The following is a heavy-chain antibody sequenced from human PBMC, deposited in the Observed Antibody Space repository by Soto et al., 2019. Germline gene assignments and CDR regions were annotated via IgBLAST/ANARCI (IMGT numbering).Heavy chain of an antibody. CDR1: GYTFTSYY. Sequence: QVQLVQSGAEVKKPGASVKVSCRASGYTFTSYYVHWVRQAPGHGLEWMGIIDPSGGSTSYPEKFQCRVTMTRDTSTSTVYMELSSLRSDDTAVYYCARARGVYCSGGSCYLDYWGQGTLVTVSS. J-gene: IGHJ4*02. CDR2: IDPSGGST. V-gene: IGHV1-46*01. D-gene: IGHD2-15*01. CDR3: ARARGVYCSGGSCYLDY.